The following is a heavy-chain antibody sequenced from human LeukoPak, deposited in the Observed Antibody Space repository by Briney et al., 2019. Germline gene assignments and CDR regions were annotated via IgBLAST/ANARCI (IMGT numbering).Heavy chain of an antibody. CDR3: ARDAAEDYYDSSGSFDY. CDR2: ISAYNGNT. V-gene: IGHV1-18*01. D-gene: IGHD3-22*01. Sequence: ASGKVSCKASGYTFSSYGISWVRQAPGQGLEWMGWISAYNGNTNYAQKLQGRVTMTTDTSTSTAYMELRSLRSDDTAVYYCARDAAEDYYDSSGSFDYWGQGTLVTVSS. CDR1: GYTFSSYG. J-gene: IGHJ4*02.